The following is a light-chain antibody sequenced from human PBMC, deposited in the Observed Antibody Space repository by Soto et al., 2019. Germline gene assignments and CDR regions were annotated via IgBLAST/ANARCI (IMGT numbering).Light chain of an antibody. CDR3: QHYNSYSAA. CDR1: QTISSW. CDR2: KAS. V-gene: IGKV1-5*03. Sequence: DIQMTQSPSTLYGSVGDRVTITCRASQTISSWLAWYQQKPGKAPKLLIYKASTLKSGVPSRFSGSGSGTEFTLTISSLQPDDFATYYCQHYNSYSAAFGQGTKVELK. J-gene: IGKJ1*01.